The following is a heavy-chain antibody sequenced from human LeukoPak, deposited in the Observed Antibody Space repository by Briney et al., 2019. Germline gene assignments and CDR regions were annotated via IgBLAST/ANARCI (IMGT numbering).Heavy chain of an antibody. CDR2: ISAYNGNT. V-gene: IGHV1-18*01. Sequence: ASVKVSCKASGYTFTSYGISWVRQAPGQGLEWMGWISAYNGNTNYAQKLQGRVTMTTDTSTSTAYMELRSLRSDDTVVYYCARDRLRFLEWLPSRFDPWGQGTPVTVSS. CDR3: ARDRLRFLEWLPSRFDP. J-gene: IGHJ5*02. D-gene: IGHD3-3*01. CDR1: GYTFTSYG.